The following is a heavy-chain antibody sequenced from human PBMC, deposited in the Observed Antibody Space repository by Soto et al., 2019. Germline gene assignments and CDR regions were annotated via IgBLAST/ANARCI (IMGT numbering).Heavy chain of an antibody. CDR3: ASALVITGTTYGMDV. V-gene: IGHV5-51*01. CDR2: IYPGDSDT. D-gene: IGHD1-7*01. J-gene: IGHJ6*02. Sequence: GVSLKISCKGSGYSFTTYWIGWVRQMPGKGLEWMGIIYPGDSDTRYSPSFQGQVTISADKSISTAYLQWSSLKASDTAMYYCASALVITGTTYGMDVWGQGTTVTV. CDR1: GYSFTTYW.